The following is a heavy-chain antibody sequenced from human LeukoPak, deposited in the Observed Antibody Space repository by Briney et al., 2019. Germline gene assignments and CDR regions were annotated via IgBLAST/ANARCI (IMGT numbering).Heavy chain of an antibody. Sequence: GGSLRLSCTASGFTMSGTHMNWVRQAPGKGLDWVSGLYAGGSTYYAGSVTGRFTISRDDSKNTLYLQMTGLRVDDTAIYYCVRGNGNVGGRLDPWGQGAWVIVSS. J-gene: IGHJ5*02. D-gene: IGHD1-1*01. V-gene: IGHV3-66*01. CDR3: VRGNGNVGGRLDP. CDR2: LYAGGST. CDR1: GFTMSGTH.